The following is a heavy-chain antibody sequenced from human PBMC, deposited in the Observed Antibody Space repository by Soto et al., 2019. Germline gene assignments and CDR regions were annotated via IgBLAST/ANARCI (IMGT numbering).Heavy chain of an antibody. V-gene: IGHV3-23*01. J-gene: IGHJ6*02. D-gene: IGHD3-3*01. CDR1: GFTFSSYA. CDR2: ISGSGGST. CDR3: AKEQGELRFFSHGMDV. Sequence: EVQLLESGGGLVQPGGSLRLSCAASGFTFSSYAMSWVRQAPGKGLEWVSAISGSGGSTYYADSVKGRFTISRDNSKNTLYLQMNSLRAEDTAVYYCAKEQGELRFFSHGMDVWGQGTTVTVSS.